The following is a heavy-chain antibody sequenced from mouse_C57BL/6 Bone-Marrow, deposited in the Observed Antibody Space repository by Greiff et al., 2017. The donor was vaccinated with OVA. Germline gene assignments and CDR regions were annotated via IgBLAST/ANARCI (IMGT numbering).Heavy chain of an antibody. CDR2: INSDGGST. D-gene: IGHD1-1*01. J-gene: IGHJ3*01. V-gene: IGHV5-2*03. Sequence: EVKLMESGGGLVQPGESLKLSCESTEYAFPSHDMSWVRKTPEKRLELVAAINSDGGSTSYQDTMARRFIISRDNTKKTLYLQMSSLRSEDTAMYYCARGGNYYGSSYVLFAYWGQGTLVTVSA. CDR1: EYAFPSHD. CDR3: ARGGNYYGSSYVLFAY.